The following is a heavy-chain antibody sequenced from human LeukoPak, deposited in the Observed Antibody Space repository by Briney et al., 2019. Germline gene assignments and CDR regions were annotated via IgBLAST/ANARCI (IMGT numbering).Heavy chain of an antibody. V-gene: IGHV1-2*02. Sequence: ASVTVSCKASGYTFTGYYMHWVRRAPGQGLEWMGWINPNSGGTNYAQKFQGRVTMTRDTSISTAYMELSRLRSDDTAVYYCARESSGYDNAFDIWGQGTMVTVSS. CDR2: INPNSGGT. CDR1: GYTFTGYY. J-gene: IGHJ3*02. D-gene: IGHD3-22*01. CDR3: ARESSGYDNAFDI.